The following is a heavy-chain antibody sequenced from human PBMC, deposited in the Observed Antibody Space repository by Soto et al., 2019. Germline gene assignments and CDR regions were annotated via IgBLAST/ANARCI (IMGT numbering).Heavy chain of an antibody. Sequence: ASVKVSCKASGYTFTSYAMHWVRQAPGQRLEWMGWINAGNGNTKYSQKFQGRVTITRDTSASTAYMELSSLRSEDTAVYYCARGDYDSSGYWSPDYWGQGTLVTVSS. CDR1: GYTFTSYA. CDR3: ARGDYDSSGYWSPDY. D-gene: IGHD3-22*01. J-gene: IGHJ4*02. CDR2: INAGNGNT. V-gene: IGHV1-3*01.